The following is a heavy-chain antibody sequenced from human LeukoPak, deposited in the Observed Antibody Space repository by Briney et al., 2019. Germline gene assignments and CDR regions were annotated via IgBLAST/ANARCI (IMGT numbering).Heavy chain of an antibody. V-gene: IGHV1-46*01. CDR3: KAAGTGVHYFDY. CDR2: INPSGGST. J-gene: IGHJ4*02. Sequence: GASVKVSCKASGYTFTSYYMHWVRQAPGQGLEWMGIINPSGGSTSYAQKFQGRVTMTRDTSTSTVYMELSSLRSEDTAVYYCKAAGTGVHYFDYWGQGTLVTVSS. CDR1: GYTFTSYY. D-gene: IGHD6-13*01.